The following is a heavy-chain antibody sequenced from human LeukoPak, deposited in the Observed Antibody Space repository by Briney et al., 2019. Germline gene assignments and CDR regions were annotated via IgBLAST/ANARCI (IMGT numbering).Heavy chain of an antibody. CDR1: GYTLTSYG. CDR2: ISAYNGNT. CDR3: ARSPLVGATKVVFDY. Sequence: GASVKVSCKASGYTLTSYGISWVRQAPGQGLEWMGWISAYNGNTNYAQKLQGRVTMTTDTSTSTAYMELRSLRSDDTAVYYCARSPLVGATKVVFDYWGQGTLVTVSS. V-gene: IGHV1-18*01. D-gene: IGHD1-26*01. J-gene: IGHJ4*02.